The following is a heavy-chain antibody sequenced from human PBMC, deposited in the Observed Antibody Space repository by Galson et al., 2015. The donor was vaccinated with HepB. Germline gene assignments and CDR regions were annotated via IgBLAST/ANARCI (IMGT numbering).Heavy chain of an antibody. Sequence: SLRLSCAASGFTVSSNYMSWVRQAPGKGLEWVSVIYSGGSTYYADSVKGRFTISRDNSKNTLYLQMNSLRAEDTAVYYCARDLRVGFMVREDAFDIWGQGTMVTVSS. V-gene: IGHV3-53*01. CDR2: IYSGGST. CDR3: ARDLRVGFMVREDAFDI. J-gene: IGHJ3*02. D-gene: IGHD3-10*01. CDR1: GFTVSSNY.